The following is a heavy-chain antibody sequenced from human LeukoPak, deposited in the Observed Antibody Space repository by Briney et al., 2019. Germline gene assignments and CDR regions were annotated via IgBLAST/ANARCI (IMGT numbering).Heavy chain of an antibody. J-gene: IGHJ3*02. D-gene: IGHD4-17*01. CDR2: INWNSGSI. CDR3: AKDIYGDYPNNAFDI. Sequence: SGGSLRLSCAASGFTFDDYAMHWVRQAPGKGLEWVSGINWNSGSIGYADSVKGRFTISRDNAKNSLYLQMNSLRAEDTALYYCAKDIYGDYPNNAFDIWGQGTMVTVSS. V-gene: IGHV3-9*01. CDR1: GFTFDDYA.